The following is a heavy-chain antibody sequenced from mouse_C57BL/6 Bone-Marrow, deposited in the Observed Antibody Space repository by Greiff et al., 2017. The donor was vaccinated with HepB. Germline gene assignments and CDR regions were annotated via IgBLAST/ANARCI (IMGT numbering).Heavy chain of an antibody. V-gene: IGHV3-6*01. Sequence: EVKLVESGPGLVKPSQSLSLTCSVTGYSITSGYYWNWIRQFPGNKLEWMGYISYDGSNNYNPSLKNRISITRDTSKNQFVLKLNSVTTEDTATYYCESIYYDYERVPYWGQGTRVTVSA. CDR2: ISYDGSN. CDR1: GYSITSGYY. D-gene: IGHD2-4*01. CDR3: ESIYYDYERVPY. J-gene: IGHJ3*01.